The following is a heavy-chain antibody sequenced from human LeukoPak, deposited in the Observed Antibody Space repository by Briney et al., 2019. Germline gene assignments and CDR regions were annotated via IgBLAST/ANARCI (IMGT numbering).Heavy chain of an antibody. Sequence: SETLSLTCIVSGASISYYFWSWIRQPPGKGLEWIGYLYNGGSTNYNPSLKSRATISVDTSKNQFSLNLRSVTAADTAVYYCARGWEPRDYYYGMDVWGQGTTVIVSS. V-gene: IGHV4-59*01. D-gene: IGHD1-26*01. CDR3: ARGWEPRDYYYGMDV. CDR1: GASISYYF. J-gene: IGHJ6*02. CDR2: LYNGGST.